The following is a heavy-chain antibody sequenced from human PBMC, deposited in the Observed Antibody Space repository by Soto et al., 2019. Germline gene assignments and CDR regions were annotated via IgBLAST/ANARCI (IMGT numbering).Heavy chain of an antibody. CDR2: LDYSRST. V-gene: IGHV4-39*07. CDR3: ARARYYYVISGYGP. D-gene: IGHD3-22*01. Sequence: PLETLSLTCSVSGGSISSSTHHWGWIRQPPGKGLECIGTLDYSRSTNYNPSLKSRVTISVDTSKNQFSMNLSSVTAPATAEYYSARARYYYVISGYGPWGQGTLVTVSS. J-gene: IGHJ5*02. CDR1: GGSISSSTHH.